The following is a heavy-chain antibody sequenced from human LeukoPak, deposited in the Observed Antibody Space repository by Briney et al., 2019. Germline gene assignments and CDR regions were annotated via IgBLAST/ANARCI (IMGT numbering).Heavy chain of an antibody. CDR1: GGSISSYY. Sequence: SETLSLTCTVSGGSISSYYWSWIRQPPGKGLEWIGDVYSSGSTNYNSSLESRVTISVGTSKKQFSLKVSSVTAADTAVYYCARNFSSGWFDYRGQGTLVTVSS. V-gene: IGHV4-4*08. CDR3: ARNFSSGWFDY. J-gene: IGHJ4*02. CDR2: VYSSGST. D-gene: IGHD6-19*01.